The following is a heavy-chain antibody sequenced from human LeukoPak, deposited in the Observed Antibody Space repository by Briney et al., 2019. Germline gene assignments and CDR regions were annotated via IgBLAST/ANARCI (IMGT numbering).Heavy chain of an antibody. CDR2: ISAYNGNT. V-gene: IGHV1-18*01. J-gene: IGHJ4*02. CDR1: GYTFTSYG. Sequence: GASVKVSRKASGYTFTSYGISWVRQAPGQGLEWMGWISAYNGNTNYAQKLQGRVTMTTDTSTSTAYMELRSLRSDDTAVYYCARLWFGELSEPNFDYWGQGTLVTVSS. CDR3: ARLWFGELSEPNFDY. D-gene: IGHD3-10*01.